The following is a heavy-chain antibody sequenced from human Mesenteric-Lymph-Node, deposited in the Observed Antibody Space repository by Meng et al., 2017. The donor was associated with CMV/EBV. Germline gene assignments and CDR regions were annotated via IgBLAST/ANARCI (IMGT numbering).Heavy chain of an antibody. J-gene: IGHJ4*02. CDR1: GYTVTRYS. V-gene: IGHV7-4-1*02. Sequence: SVKVSCKASGYTVTRYSMNWVRQAPGQGLEWMGWINTSTGHATYAQGFTGRFVLSLDSSVSTAFLQISSLKAEDTAVYYCARGDNDYWGQGTLVTVSS. CDR3: ARGDNDY. CDR2: INTSTGHA.